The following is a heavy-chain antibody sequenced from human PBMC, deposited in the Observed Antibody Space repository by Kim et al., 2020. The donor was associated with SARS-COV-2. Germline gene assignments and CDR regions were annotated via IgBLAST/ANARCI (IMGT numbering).Heavy chain of an antibody. V-gene: IGHV3-30*18. Sequence: GGSLRLSCAASGFTFSSYGMHWVRQAPGKGLEWVAVISYDGSNKYYADSVKGRFTISRDNSKNTLYLQMNSLRAEDTAVYYCAKEYYDILTGYYTEEYYFDYWGQGTLVTVSS. CDR2: ISYDGSNK. J-gene: IGHJ4*02. CDR1: GFTFSSYG. D-gene: IGHD3-9*01. CDR3: AKEYYDILTGYYTEEYYFDY.